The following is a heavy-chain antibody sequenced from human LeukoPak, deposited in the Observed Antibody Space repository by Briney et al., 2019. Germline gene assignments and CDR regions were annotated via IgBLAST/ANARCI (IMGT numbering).Heavy chain of an antibody. CDR2: INSDGSTS. J-gene: IGHJ3*02. Sequence: GGSLRLSCAASGFTFSGYWMHWVRQAPGKGLVWVSRINSDGSTSQYVDSVKGRFTISRDNAKNTLYLQMNSLRAEDTAVYYCASSYYDSSGYYFGGAFHIWGPGTMVTVSS. CDR3: ASSYYDSSGYYFGGAFHI. V-gene: IGHV3-74*03. D-gene: IGHD3-22*01. CDR1: GFTFSGYW.